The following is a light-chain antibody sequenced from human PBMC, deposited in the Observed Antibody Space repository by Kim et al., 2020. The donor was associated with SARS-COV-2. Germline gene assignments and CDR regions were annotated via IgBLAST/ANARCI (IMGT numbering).Light chain of an antibody. V-gene: IGLV1-44*01. Sequence: GQRVTIPCSGGIPNIGSNTVSWYQLLPGTAPKLLIYSNNQRPSGVPDRFSGSKSGTSASLAISGLQSEDETDYYCASWDDSLSSPVFGGGTKLTVL. CDR1: IPNIGSNT. CDR3: ASWDDSLSSPV. J-gene: IGLJ3*02. CDR2: SNN.